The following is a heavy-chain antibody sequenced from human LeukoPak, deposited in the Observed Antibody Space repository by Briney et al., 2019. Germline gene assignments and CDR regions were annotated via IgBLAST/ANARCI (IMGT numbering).Heavy chain of an antibody. CDR1: GFTFSSYA. V-gene: IGHV3-30*04. Sequence: GGSLRLSCAASGFTFSSYAMHWVRQPPGKGLEWLTVISNDGSTKYYADSVRGRFTISRDNAKNTLYLQINSLRLDDTAVYYCARDRETYYYDSSGAFDIWGQGTMVTVSS. D-gene: IGHD3-22*01. CDR3: ARDRETYYYDSSGAFDI. J-gene: IGHJ3*02. CDR2: ISNDGSTK.